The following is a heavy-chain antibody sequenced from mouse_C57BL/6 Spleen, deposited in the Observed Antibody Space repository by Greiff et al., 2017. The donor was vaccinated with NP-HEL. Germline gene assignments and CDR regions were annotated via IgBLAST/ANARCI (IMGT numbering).Heavy chain of an antibody. CDR1: GYTFTGYW. CDR2: ILPGSGST. D-gene: IGHD1-1*01. CDR3: ARTPYYGSSYVGTWFAY. Sequence: VQLQQSGAELMKPGASVKLSCKATGYTFTGYWIEWVKQRPGPGLEWIGEILPGSGSTNYNEKFKGKATFTADTSSNTAYMQLSSLTTEDSAIYYCARTPYYGSSYVGTWFAYWGQGTLVTVSA. J-gene: IGHJ3*01. V-gene: IGHV1-9*01.